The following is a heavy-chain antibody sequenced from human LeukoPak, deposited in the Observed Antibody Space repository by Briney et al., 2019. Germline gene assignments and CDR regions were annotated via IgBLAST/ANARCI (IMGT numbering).Heavy chain of an antibody. CDR2: INPNSGGT. J-gene: IGHJ4*02. V-gene: IGHV1-2*02. CDR1: GYIFTGYY. CDR3: ARVHEGSSSSY. Sequence: ASVKVSCKTSGYIFTGYYMHWVRQAPGQGLEWMGWINPNSGGTNYAQKFQGRVTMTRDTSISTAYMELSRLRSDDTAVYYCARVHEGSSSSYWGQGTLVTVSS. D-gene: IGHD6-6*01.